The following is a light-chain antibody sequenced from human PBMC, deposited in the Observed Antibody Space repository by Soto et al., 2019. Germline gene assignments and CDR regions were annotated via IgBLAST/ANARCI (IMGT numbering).Light chain of an antibody. V-gene: IGKV3-11*01. CDR2: DAS. CDR3: QQRSNWQRT. J-gene: IGKJ1*01. CDR1: QSASSY. Sequence: EIVLTQSPATLSLSPGERATLSCRASQSASSYLAWFQQKPGQAPRLLIYDASNRATGIPARFSGSGSGTDFTLTISSLEPEDFAVYYCQQRSNWQRTFGQGTKVDIK.